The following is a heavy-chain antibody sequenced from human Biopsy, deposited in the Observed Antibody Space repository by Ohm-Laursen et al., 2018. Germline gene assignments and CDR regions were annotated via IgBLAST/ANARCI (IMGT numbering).Heavy chain of an antibody. V-gene: IGHV1-69*17. J-gene: IGHJ4*02. CDR1: EGTVSRYA. CDR3: ARGLPTEYGDYFSLDY. D-gene: IGHD4-17*01. Sequence: SSVKVSCKPSEGTVSRYAISWVRQAPGQGLEWMGGIIPVFGLATYAQRLQGRVSITADTSTNTAYMELSSLRSDDTAVYFCARGLPTEYGDYFSLDYWGQGTLVIVSS. CDR2: IIPVFGLA.